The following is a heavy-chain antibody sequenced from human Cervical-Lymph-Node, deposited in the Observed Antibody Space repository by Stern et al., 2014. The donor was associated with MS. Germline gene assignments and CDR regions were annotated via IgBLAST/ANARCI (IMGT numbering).Heavy chain of an antibody. CDR2: IHHSGTT. D-gene: IGHD5-12*01. CDR1: GASISNTNW. Sequence: QLQLQESGPGLVKPSGTLSLTCDVSGASISNTNWWGWVRQPPAMGLEWIGEIHHSGTTNFKSSLKNRVTMSVDKSKNHFSLELKSVTAADTAVYFCARVHSGYDWFDYWGQGILVTVSS. V-gene: IGHV4-4*02. CDR3: ARVHSGYDWFDY. J-gene: IGHJ4*02.